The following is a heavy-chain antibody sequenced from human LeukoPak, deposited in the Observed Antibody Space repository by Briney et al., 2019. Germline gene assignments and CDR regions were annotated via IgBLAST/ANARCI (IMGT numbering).Heavy chain of an antibody. CDR1: GFTFSNAW. CDR2: IKGKISGGTT. J-gene: IGHJ4*02. Sequence: GGSLRLSCAASGFTFSNAWMNWVRQAPGKGLEWVGRIKGKISGGTTDYAAPVKGRFTVSRDDSKNTLYLQMNSLKTEDTAVYYCTTECAYYYDSSGYDPYYFDYWGQGTLVTVSS. V-gene: IGHV3-15*01. CDR3: TTECAYYYDSSGYDPYYFDY. D-gene: IGHD3-22*01.